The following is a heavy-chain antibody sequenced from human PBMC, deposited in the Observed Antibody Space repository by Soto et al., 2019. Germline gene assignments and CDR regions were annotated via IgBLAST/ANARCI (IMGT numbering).Heavy chain of an antibody. CDR1: GGTFSSYT. CDR3: ARLEEHLERRGERYYYYGMDV. D-gene: IGHD1-1*01. Sequence: QVQLVQSGAEVKKPGSSVKVSCKASGGTFSSYTISWVRQAPGQGLEWMGRIIPILGIANYAQKFQGRVTITADKSTSTAYMELRSLRSEDTAVYYCARLEEHLERRGERYYYYGMDVWGQGTTVTVSS. V-gene: IGHV1-69*02. CDR2: IIPILGIA. J-gene: IGHJ6*02.